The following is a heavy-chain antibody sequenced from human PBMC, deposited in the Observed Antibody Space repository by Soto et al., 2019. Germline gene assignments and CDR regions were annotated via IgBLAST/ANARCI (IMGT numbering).Heavy chain of an antibody. J-gene: IGHJ5*01. Sequence: GSVKVSFKFSGYHFINYGMTLVRQAPGQGLEWMGWISGSNGATKYAQRFQARVTLTTDTSTNTAYMELRSLRLDDTAVYYCARDSKWLIINGNWFDSWGQGTLVTVSS. CDR2: ISGSNGAT. CDR1: GYHFINYG. CDR3: ARDSKWLIINGNWFDS. V-gene: IGHV1-18*04. D-gene: IGHD5-12*01.